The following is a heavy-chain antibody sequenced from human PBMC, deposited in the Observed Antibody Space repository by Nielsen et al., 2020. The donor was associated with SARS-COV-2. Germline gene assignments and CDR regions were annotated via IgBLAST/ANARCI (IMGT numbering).Heavy chain of an antibody. CDR1: GFTFSDYY. V-gene: IGHV3-11*01. D-gene: IGHD3-10*01. CDR2: ISSSGSTI. CDR3: ASQYYYGSGGNYYYYGMDV. Sequence: GESLKISCAASGFTFSDYYMSWIRQAPGKGLERVSYISSSGSTIYYADSVKGRFTISRDNAKNSLYLQMNSLRAEDTAVYYCASQYYYGSGGNYYYYGMDVWGQGTTVTVSS. J-gene: IGHJ6*02.